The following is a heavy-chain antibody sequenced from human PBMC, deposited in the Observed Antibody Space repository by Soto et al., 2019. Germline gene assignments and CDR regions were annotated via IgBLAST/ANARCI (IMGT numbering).Heavy chain of an antibody. CDR2: IYYTGST. J-gene: IGHJ5*02. CDR1: GASVSSGSLY. V-gene: IGHV4-61*01. CDR3: ARGPAAKGGWFDP. D-gene: IGHD2-2*01. Sequence: SETLSLTCTVSGASVSSGSLYWSWIRQPPGKGLEWIGYIYYTGSTNYNPSLKSRVTISVDTSKNQFSLKLSSVTAADTAVYYCARGPAAKGGWFDPWGQGTLVTVSS.